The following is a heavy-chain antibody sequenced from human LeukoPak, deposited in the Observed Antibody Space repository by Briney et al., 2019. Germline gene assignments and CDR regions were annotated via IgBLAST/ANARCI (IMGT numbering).Heavy chain of an antibody. D-gene: IGHD3-22*01. CDR1: GGPFSGYY. CDR2: INRSGST. CDR3: ARGQGGSSHYYDRGTYYFDY. J-gene: IGHJ4*02. Sequence: PSETLSLTCAVYGGPFSGYYWSWIRQPPGKGLEWIGEINRSGSTNYNPSLKSRVTISVDTSKNQFSLKLSSVTAADTAVYYCARGQGGSSHYYDRGTYYFDYWGQGTLVTVSS. V-gene: IGHV4-34*01.